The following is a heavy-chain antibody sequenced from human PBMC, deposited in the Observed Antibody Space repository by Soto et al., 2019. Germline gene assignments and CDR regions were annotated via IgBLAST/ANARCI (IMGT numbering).Heavy chain of an antibody. CDR1: GGSFSGYY. J-gene: IGHJ5*02. V-gene: IGHV4-34*01. Sequence: SETLSLTCSVYGGSFSGYYWTWIRQPPGTGLEWIGEINHSGSTNYNPSLKRRVTISVDTSRNQFSLKLRSVTAADTAVYYCASLYYYDSSGYYPTLPFDPWGQGTLVTVSS. D-gene: IGHD3-22*01. CDR3: ASLYYYDSSGYYPTLPFDP. CDR2: INHSGST.